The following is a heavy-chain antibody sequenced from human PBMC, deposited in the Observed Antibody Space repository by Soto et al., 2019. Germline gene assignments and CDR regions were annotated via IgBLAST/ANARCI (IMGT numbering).Heavy chain of an antibody. CDR3: ARVVTMVRGVTLPYFDY. Sequence: SETLSLTCTVSGGSVSSGSYYWSWIRQPPGKGLEWIGYIYYSGSTNYNPSLKRRVTISVDTSKNQFSLKLSSVTAADTAVYYCARVVTMVRGVTLPYFDYWGQGTLVTVSS. CDR1: GGSVSSGSYY. J-gene: IGHJ4*02. V-gene: IGHV4-61*01. D-gene: IGHD3-10*01. CDR2: IYYSGST.